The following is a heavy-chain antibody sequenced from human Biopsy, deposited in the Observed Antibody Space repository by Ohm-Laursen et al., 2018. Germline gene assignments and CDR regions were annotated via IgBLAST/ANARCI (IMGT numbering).Heavy chain of an antibody. J-gene: IGHJ4*02. CDR2: FAPENGRI. CDR1: GYSLTELS. Sequence: SVKVSCKVSGYSLTELSMHWVRQAPGQGLEWMGGFAPENGRIVYSQKFQGRVTMTEDTSTDTVYMEVTSLRSDDTAVYYCATGPYYDTRFYYNVRPFDFWGQGTLVTVSS. V-gene: IGHV1-24*01. D-gene: IGHD3-10*01. CDR3: ATGPYYDTRFYYNVRPFDF.